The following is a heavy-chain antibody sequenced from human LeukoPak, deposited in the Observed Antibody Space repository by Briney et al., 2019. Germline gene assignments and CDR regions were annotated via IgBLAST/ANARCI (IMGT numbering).Heavy chain of an antibody. V-gene: IGHV1-69*10. CDR1: GGTFSSYA. CDR3: ARPSPGSGYDSYYFVY. CDR2: IIPILGTA. J-gene: IGHJ4*02. D-gene: IGHD5-12*01. Sequence: SVTVSCKASGGTFSSYAISGVGQAPAQELGGMGGIIPILGTANFAQKFQGRVTITADKPTSTAYMELSSLRSEDTAVYYCARPSPGSGYDSYYFVYWGQGTLVTVSS.